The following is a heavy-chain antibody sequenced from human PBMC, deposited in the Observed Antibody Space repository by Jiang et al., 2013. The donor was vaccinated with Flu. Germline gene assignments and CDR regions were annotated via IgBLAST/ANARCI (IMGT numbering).Heavy chain of an antibody. CDR2: IYSGGSI. V-gene: IGHV3-53*01. J-gene: IGHJ4*02. CDR3: ATSAGLVPDPFDH. CDR1: TVRNSY. D-gene: IGHD2-2*01. Sequence: TVRNSYMSWVRQAPGKGLEWVSVIYSGGSIHYADSVKGRFTISRDNSKNTLFLQMNSLRAEDTAVYYCATSAGLVPDPFDHWGQGTLVTVSS.